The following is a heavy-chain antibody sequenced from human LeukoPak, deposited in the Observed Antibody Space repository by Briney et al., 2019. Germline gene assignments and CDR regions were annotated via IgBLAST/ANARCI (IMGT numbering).Heavy chain of an antibody. Sequence: PGRSLRLSCAASGFTFGSYAMHWVRQAPGKGLEGVTVISYDGSHKYYADSVKGRFTISSDNSKNTLYLQMNSLRAEDTAVYYCAKASGVSTWGYCGGDCYAPGGFDYWGQGTLVTVSS. D-gene: IGHD2-21*02. J-gene: IGHJ4*02. CDR2: ISYDGSHK. CDR1: GFTFGSYA. V-gene: IGHV3-30-3*01. CDR3: AKASGVSTWGYCGGDCYAPGGFDY.